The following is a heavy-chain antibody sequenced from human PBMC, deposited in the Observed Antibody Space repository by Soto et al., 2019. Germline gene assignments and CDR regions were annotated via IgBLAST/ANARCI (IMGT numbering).Heavy chain of an antibody. CDR2: IIPIFGTA. CDR3: ARRWNGDYPNWFDP. Sequence: QVQLVQSGAEVKKPGSSVKVSCKASGGTFSSYAISWVRQAPGQGLERMGGIIPIFGTANYAQKFQGRVTITAHESTSTAYMELSSLRSEDTAVYYWARRWNGDYPNWFDPWGQGTLVTVSS. D-gene: IGHD4-17*01. CDR1: GGTFSSYA. J-gene: IGHJ5*02. V-gene: IGHV1-69*01.